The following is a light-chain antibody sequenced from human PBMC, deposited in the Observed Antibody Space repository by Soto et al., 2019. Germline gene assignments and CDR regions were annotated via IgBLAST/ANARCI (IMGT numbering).Light chain of an antibody. CDR2: RAS. V-gene: IGKV3-15*01. CDR1: QSVRDN. Sequence: EILLTQSPATLAVSPGEGATLSCRASQSVRDNLAWYQQKPGQAPRLLIYRASTRATGVPARFSGTGSWTEFTLTITSPQTEDVSVYFCQPYNFWPPPFGQGTKLEIK. CDR3: QPYNFWPPP. J-gene: IGKJ2*01.